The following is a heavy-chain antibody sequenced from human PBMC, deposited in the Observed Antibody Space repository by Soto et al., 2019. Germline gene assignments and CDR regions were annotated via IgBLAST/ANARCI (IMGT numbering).Heavy chain of an antibody. Sequence: ATFKVSCKASGYTFTIYYMNWVRQAPGQGREWLGIMNPSGGCTTYTQRILGRVTLNSDTSTSTVHMELGSLTSEDTAEYYCARGGGIVVVTAAYDHWGKGLLVTVSS. D-gene: IGHD2-21*02. CDR1: GYTFTIYY. CDR3: ARGGGIVVVTAAYDH. V-gene: IGHV1-46*03. J-gene: IGHJ4*02. CDR2: MNPSGGCT.